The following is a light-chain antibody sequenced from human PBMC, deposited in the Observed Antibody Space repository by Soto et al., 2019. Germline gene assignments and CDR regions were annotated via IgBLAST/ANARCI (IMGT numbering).Light chain of an antibody. CDR1: QSISSW. Sequence: DIQMTQSPSTQSASVGDRVTITCRASQSISSWLAWYQQKPGKAPKLLIYDASSLESGVPSRFSGSGSGTEFTLTISSLQPDDFATYYCQQYKNYLGTFGQGTKVDIK. CDR3: QQYKNYLGT. CDR2: DAS. V-gene: IGKV1-5*01. J-gene: IGKJ1*01.